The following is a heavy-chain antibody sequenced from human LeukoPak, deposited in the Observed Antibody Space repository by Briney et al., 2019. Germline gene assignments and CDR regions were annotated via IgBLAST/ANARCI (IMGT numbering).Heavy chain of an antibody. CDR3: ARDLGYSSSWKTYNWFDP. CDR2: ISNTSYI. V-gene: IGHV3-21*01. CDR1: GFTFISYI. J-gene: IGHJ5*02. D-gene: IGHD6-13*01. Sequence: PGWSLRLSCAPSGFTFISYIMNWVHQAPRKGLDWVSSISNTSYIYYADSVKHRFTISRDNAKNSLYLQMNSLRAEDTAVYYCARDLGYSSSWKTYNWFDPWGQGTLVTVSS.